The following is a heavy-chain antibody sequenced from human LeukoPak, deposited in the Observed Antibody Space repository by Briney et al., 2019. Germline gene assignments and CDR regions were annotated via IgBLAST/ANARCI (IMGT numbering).Heavy chain of an antibody. CDR1: GFTFDDYA. V-gene: IGHV3-9*01. D-gene: IGHD3-9*01. CDR2: ISWNSGSI. Sequence: PGRSLRLSCAASGFTFDDYAMHWVRQAPGKGLEWVSGISWNSGSIGYADSVKGRFTISRDNAKNSLYLQMNSLRAEDTAVYYCARDIFDILTGHQKNFDYWGQGTLVTVSS. J-gene: IGHJ4*02. CDR3: ARDIFDILTGHQKNFDY.